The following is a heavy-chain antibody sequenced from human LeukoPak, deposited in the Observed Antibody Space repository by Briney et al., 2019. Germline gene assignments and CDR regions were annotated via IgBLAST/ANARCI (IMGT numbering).Heavy chain of an antibody. CDR1: GGSFSGYY. Sequence: SETLSLTCAVYGGSFSGYYWSWIRQPPGKGLEWIGEINHSGSTNYNPSLKSRVTISVDTSKNQFSLKLSSGTAADTAVYYCARERITGTPGVPFDYWGQGTLVTVSS. V-gene: IGHV4-34*01. CDR2: INHSGST. D-gene: IGHD1-20*01. J-gene: IGHJ4*02. CDR3: ARERITGTPGVPFDY.